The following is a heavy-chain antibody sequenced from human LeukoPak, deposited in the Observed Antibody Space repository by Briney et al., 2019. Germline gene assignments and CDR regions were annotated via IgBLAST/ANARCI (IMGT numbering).Heavy chain of an antibody. CDR1: GASFSGYY. CDR2: INHSGST. CDR3: ARGKRYNWNYVISGLFDY. D-gene: IGHD1-7*01. V-gene: IGHV4-34*01. J-gene: IGHJ4*02. Sequence: KPSETLSLTCAVYGASFSGYYWSWIRQPPGKGLEWIGEINHSGSTSYNPSLKSRVTISVDTSKNQFSLKLSSVTAADTAVYYCARGKRYNWNYVISGLFDYWGQGTLVTVSS.